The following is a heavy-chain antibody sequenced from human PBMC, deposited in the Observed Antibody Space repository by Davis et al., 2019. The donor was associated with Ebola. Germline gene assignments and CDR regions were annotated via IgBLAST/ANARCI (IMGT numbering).Heavy chain of an antibody. V-gene: IGHV4-59*12. J-gene: IGHJ6*02. CDR3: ARDQTGGCFGSSCHFYYYGVDV. D-gene: IGHD3-16*01. CDR1: GGSMSNYY. CDR2: IYYTGST. Sequence: MPSETLSLTCTVSGGSMSNYYWSWIRQPPGKGLEWIGYIYYTGSTNYNRSLESRVTIAVDTSKNQLSLQLNSVTPEDTAVYYCARDQTGGCFGSSCHFYYYGVDVWGQGTTVTVSS.